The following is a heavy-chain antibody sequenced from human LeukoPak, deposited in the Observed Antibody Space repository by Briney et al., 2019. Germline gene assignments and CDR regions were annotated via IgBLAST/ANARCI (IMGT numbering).Heavy chain of an antibody. CDR2: ISSGGTYE. V-gene: IGHV3-30*01. J-gene: IGHJ4*02. Sequence: PGGSLRLSCAASGFTFSNYAMHWVRQAPGKGLEWVSLISSGGTYEYYADSVKGRFTISRDNSKNTLYLQVNSLRAEDTAVYYCARDSTYYYDSGSSGPHYFDNWGQGTLVTVSS. D-gene: IGHD3-10*01. CDR1: GFTFSNYA. CDR3: ARDSTYYYDSGSSGPHYFDN.